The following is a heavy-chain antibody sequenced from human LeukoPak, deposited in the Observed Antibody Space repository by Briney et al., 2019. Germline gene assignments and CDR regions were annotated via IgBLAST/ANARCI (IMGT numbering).Heavy chain of an antibody. CDR3: ARDPGCDVVVPAAMNYYYYYGMDV. CDR1: GYTFTSYG. Sequence: ASVKVSCKASGYTFTSYGISWVRQAPGQGLEWMGWISAYNGNTNYAQKLQGRVTMTTDTSTSTAYMELRSLRSDDTAVYYCARDPGCDVVVPAAMNYYYYYGMDVWGKGTTATVSS. CDR2: ISAYNGNT. D-gene: IGHD2-2*01. J-gene: IGHJ6*04. V-gene: IGHV1-18*04.